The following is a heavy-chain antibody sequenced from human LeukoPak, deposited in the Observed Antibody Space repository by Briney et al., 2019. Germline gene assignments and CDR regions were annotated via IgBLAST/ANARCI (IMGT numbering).Heavy chain of an antibody. CDR2: INWNGGST. CDR1: GFTFDYHA. D-gene: IGHD3-10*02. Sequence: GGSLRLSCEVSGFTFDYHAINWVRQAPGKGLEWVANINWNGGSTGYGDSVKGRFTISRDNTKNSVFLQMHSLRGDDTALYYCARDMLLEDAFDISGQGTMVIVSS. V-gene: IGHV3-20*04. CDR3: ARDMLLEDAFDI. J-gene: IGHJ3*02.